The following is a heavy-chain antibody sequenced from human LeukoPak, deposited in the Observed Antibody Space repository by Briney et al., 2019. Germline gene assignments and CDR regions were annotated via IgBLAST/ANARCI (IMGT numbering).Heavy chain of an antibody. J-gene: IGHJ2*01. V-gene: IGHV4-4*07. CDR2: IYTSGST. Sequence: SETLSLTCTVSDGSISSYYWSWIRQPAGKGLEWIGRIYTSGSTNYNPSLKSRVTMSVDTSKNQFSLKLSSVTAADTAVYYCARDRVTGTETYWYFDLWGRGTLVTVSS. D-gene: IGHD1-20*01. CDR1: DGSISSYY. CDR3: ARDRVTGTETYWYFDL.